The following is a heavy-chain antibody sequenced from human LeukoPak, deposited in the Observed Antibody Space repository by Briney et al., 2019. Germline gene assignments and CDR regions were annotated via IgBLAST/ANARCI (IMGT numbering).Heavy chain of an antibody. D-gene: IGHD6-13*01. CDR2: ISSSGSTI. CDR1: GFTFSSYE. Sequence: HTGGSLRLSCAASGFTFSSYEMNWVRQAPGKGLEWVSYISSSGSTICYADSVKGRFTISRDNAKSSLYLQMNSLRAEDTAVYYCARDSSSWPYYFDYWGQGTLVTVSS. J-gene: IGHJ4*02. CDR3: ARDSSSWPYYFDY. V-gene: IGHV3-48*03.